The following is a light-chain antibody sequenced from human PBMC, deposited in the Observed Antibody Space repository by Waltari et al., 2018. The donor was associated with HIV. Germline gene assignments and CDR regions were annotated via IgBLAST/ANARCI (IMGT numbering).Light chain of an antibody. J-gene: IGKJ5*01. V-gene: IGKV1-33*01. CDR3: QQYDNLPT. CDR2: DAS. CDR1: QAISNY. Sequence: DIQMTQSPSSLSASVGARVTITCQASQAISNYLNWYQQKPGKAPKLLIYDASNLETGVPSRFSGSGSGTDYTFTISSLQTEDIATYYCQQYDNLPTFGQGTRLEIK.